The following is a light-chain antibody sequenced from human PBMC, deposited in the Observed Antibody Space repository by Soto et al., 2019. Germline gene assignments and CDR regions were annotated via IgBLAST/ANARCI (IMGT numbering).Light chain of an antibody. CDR2: NDN. Sequence: QSVLTQPPSASGTPGQRVTITYSGSSSNIGSNTVNWYQQITGTAPKLLIYNDNQRPSGVPDRFSGSKSGTSGSLAISGLQSEDEGDYYCAAWDDSLNGHVVFGGGTKLTVL. CDR1: SSNIGSNT. V-gene: IGLV1-44*01. J-gene: IGLJ2*01. CDR3: AAWDDSLNGHVV.